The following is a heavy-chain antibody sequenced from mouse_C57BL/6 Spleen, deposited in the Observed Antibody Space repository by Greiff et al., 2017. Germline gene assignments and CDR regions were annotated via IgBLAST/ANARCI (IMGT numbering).Heavy chain of an antibody. D-gene: IGHD2-4*01. CDR2: IDPSDSET. CDR3: ARGDYDYDGRVYAMDY. CDR1: GYTFTSYW. Sequence: QVQLQQPGAELVRPGSSVKLSCKASGYTFTSYWMHWVKQRPIQCLEWIGNIDPSDSETHYNQKFKDKATLTVYKSSSTAYMQLSILTSVDSAVYYCARGDYDYDGRVYAMDYWGQGTSVTVSS. V-gene: IGHV1-52*01. J-gene: IGHJ4*01.